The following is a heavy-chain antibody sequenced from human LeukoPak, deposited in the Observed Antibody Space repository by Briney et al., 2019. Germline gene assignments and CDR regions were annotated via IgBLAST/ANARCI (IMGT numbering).Heavy chain of an antibody. D-gene: IGHD3-10*01. CDR3: ASYYGSGFDY. V-gene: IGHV4-34*01. CDR1: GRSFSGYY. CDR2: INHSGST. J-gene: IGHJ4*02. Sequence: SETLSLTCAVYGRSFSGYYWSWIRQPPGKGLEWIGEINHSGSTNYNPSLKSRVTISVDTSKNQFSLKLSSVTAADTAVYYCASYYGSGFDYWGQGTLVTVSS.